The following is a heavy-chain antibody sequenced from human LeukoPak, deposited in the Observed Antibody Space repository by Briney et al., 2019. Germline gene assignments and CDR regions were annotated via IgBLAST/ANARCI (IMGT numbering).Heavy chain of an antibody. CDR1: GYSFTTFW. D-gene: IGHD3-22*01. CDR2: IYPGDSDT. CDR3: ARSRGDSSGYFDY. J-gene: IGHJ4*02. Sequence: GESLKISCKGFGYSFTTFWIGWVRQMPGKGLEWMGIIYPGDSDTRYSPSFQGQVTISADKSISTAYLQWSSLKASDTAMYYCARSRGDSSGYFDYWGQGTLVTVSS. V-gene: IGHV5-51*01.